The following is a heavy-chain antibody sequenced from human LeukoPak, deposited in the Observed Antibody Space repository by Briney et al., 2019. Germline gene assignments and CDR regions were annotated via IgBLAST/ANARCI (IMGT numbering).Heavy chain of an antibody. D-gene: IGHD2-2*02. CDR1: GHSISSYY. CDR2: ISGSGGST. J-gene: IGHJ5*02. Sequence: ETLSLTCTVSGHSISSYYWSWVRQAPGKGLEWVSAISGSGGSTYYADSVNGRFTISRDNSKNTLYLQMSSLRAEDTAIYYCAKSGGPRLYTTGWFDPWGQGTLVTVSS. CDR3: AKSGGPRLYTTGWFDP. V-gene: IGHV3-23*01.